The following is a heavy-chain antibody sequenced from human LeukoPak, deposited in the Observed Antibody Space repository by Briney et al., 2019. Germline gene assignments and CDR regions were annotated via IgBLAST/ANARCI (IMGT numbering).Heavy chain of an antibody. CDR3: ASIYDSSGISAFDI. CDR1: GYTFTSYD. Sequence: ASVKVSCKASGYTFTSYDINWVRQATGQGLEWMGWMNPNSGNTGYAQKFQGRVTMTRNTSISTAYMELSSLRSEDTSVYYCASIYDSSGISAFDIWGQGTMVTVSS. D-gene: IGHD3-22*01. CDR2: MNPNSGNT. V-gene: IGHV1-8*01. J-gene: IGHJ3*02.